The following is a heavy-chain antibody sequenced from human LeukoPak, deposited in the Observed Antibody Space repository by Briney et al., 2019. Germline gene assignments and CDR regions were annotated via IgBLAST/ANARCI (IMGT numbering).Heavy chain of an antibody. Sequence: GGSLRLSCAASGFTFSSYATSWVRQAPGKGLEWVSAISGSGGSTYYADSVKGRFTISRDNSKNTLYLQMNSLSAEDTAVYYCAKDRVGTDYNWFAPWGQGTLVTVSS. CDR3: AKDRVGTDYNWFAP. CDR2: ISGSGGST. J-gene: IGHJ5*02. D-gene: IGHD1-26*01. V-gene: IGHV3-23*01. CDR1: GFTFSSYA.